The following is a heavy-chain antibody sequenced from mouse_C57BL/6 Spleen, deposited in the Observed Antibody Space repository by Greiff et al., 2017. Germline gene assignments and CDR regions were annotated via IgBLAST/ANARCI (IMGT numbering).Heavy chain of an antibody. CDR3: ARQGGNYVGGAMDY. CDR1: GFSLTSYG. J-gene: IGHJ4*01. V-gene: IGHV2-2*01. CDR2: IWSGGST. D-gene: IGHD2-1*01. Sequence: VKLVESGPGLVQPSQSLSITCTVSGFSLTSYGVHWVRQSPGKGLEWLGVIWSGGSTDYNAAFISRLSISKDNSKSQVFFKMNSLQADDTAIYYCARQGGNYVGGAMDYGGQGTSGTVSS.